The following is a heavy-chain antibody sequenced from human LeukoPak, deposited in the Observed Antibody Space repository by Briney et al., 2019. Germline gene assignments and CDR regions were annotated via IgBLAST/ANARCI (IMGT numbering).Heavy chain of an antibody. Sequence: PGGSLRLSCAASGFTFSDYYVSWIRQAPGKGLEWVSYISSSGSTIYYADSVKGRFTISRDNAKNSLYLQMNSLRAEDTAVYYCARDSDQSNWNRGFNWFDPWGQGTLVTVSS. V-gene: IGHV3-11*01. CDR3: ARDSDQSNWNRGFNWFDP. CDR1: GFTFSDYY. D-gene: IGHD1-1*01. J-gene: IGHJ5*02. CDR2: ISSSGSTI.